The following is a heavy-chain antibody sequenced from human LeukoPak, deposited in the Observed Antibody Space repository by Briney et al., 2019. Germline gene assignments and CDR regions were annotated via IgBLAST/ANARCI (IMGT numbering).Heavy chain of an antibody. CDR1: GGSFSGYY. J-gene: IGHJ4*02. CDR3: ARVRFLEWLLRYYFDY. Sequence: SETLSLTCAVYGGSFSGYYWSWIRRPPGKGLEWIGEINHSGSTNYNPSLKSRVTISVDTSKNQFSLKLSSVTAADTAVYYCARVRFLEWLLRYYFDYWGQGTLVTVSS. D-gene: IGHD3-3*01. CDR2: INHSGST. V-gene: IGHV4-34*01.